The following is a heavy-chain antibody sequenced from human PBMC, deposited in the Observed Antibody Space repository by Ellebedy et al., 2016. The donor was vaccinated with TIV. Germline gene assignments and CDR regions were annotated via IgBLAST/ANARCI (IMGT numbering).Heavy chain of an antibody. V-gene: IGHV1-18*01. CDR3: ARGGYCSSTSCTYINYYYGMDV. CDR1: GYTFTSYG. CDR2: ISAYNGNT. Sequence: ASVKVSXXASGYTFTSYGISWVRQAPGQGLEWMGWISAYNGNTNYAQKLQGRVTMTTDTSTSTAYMELRSLRSDDTAVYYCARGGYCSSTSCTYINYYYGMDVWGQGTTVTVSS. D-gene: IGHD2-2*01. J-gene: IGHJ6*02.